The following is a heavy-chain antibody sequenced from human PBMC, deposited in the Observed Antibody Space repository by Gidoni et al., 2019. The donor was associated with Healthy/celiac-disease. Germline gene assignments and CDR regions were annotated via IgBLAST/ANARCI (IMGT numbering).Heavy chain of an antibody. V-gene: IGHV3-48*02. J-gene: IGHJ4*02. Sequence: EVQLVESGGGLVQPGGSLRLSCADSGFTFGSYSMNWVRQAPGKGLEWVSYISSTRSTIYYADSVKGRFTISRDNSKNSLYLQMNSLRDEDTAVYYCARAGYCSGGSCYDYWGQGTLVTVSS. CDR3: ARAGYCSGGSCYDY. D-gene: IGHD2-15*01. CDR1: GFTFGSYS. CDR2: ISSTRSTI.